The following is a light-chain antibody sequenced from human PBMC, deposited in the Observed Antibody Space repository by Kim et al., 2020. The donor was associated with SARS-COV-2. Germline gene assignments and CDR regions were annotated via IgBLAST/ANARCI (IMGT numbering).Light chain of an antibody. CDR3: LQSYTTPYT. CDR2: ASS. V-gene: IGKV1-39*01. Sequence: ADVGYRIHITCRTNQNIATYLHWYQQKPGKAPNLLIYASSSLESGVPSRFSGSGSVTDFTLTIASLQPEDFATYYCLQSYTTPYTFGQGTKLEI. J-gene: IGKJ2*01. CDR1: QNIATY.